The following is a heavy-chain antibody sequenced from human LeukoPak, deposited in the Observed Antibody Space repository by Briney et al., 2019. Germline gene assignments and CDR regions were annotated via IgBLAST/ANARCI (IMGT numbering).Heavy chain of an antibody. V-gene: IGHV3-23*01. D-gene: IGHD2-2*01. CDR2: TGSTGVST. Sequence: GGSLRLSCAASGCTFSSYAMNWVRQAPGKGLEWVSGTGSTGVSTFYADSVKGRFTVSRDNSKNTLSLQMNSLRAEDTAVYYCAKDPGVVPAHYFDYWGQGTLVTVSS. CDR3: AKDPGVVPAHYFDY. J-gene: IGHJ4*02. CDR1: GCTFSSYA.